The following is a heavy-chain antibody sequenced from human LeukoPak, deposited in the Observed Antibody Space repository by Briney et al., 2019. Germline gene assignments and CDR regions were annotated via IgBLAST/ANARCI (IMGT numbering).Heavy chain of an antibody. CDR1: GGSISSGSYY. D-gene: IGHD1-26*01. CDR2: IYYSGST. V-gene: IGHV4-30-4*08. J-gene: IGHJ4*02. Sequence: SQTLSLTCTVSGGSISSGSYYWSWIRQPPGKGLEWIGYIYYSGSTYYNPSLKSRVTISVDTSKNQFSLKLSSVTAADTAVYYCARAEWELPFDYWGQGTLVTVSS. CDR3: ARAEWELPFDY.